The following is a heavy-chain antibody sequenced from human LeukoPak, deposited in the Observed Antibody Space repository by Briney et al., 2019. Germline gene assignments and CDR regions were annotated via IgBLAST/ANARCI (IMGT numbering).Heavy chain of an antibody. CDR3: ARDRRSFGMDV. CDR2: IYYSGST. J-gene: IGHJ6*02. CDR1: GGSISSGDYY. V-gene: IGHV4-30-4*01. Sequence: SQTLSLTCTVSGGSISSGDYYWSWIRQPPGKGLEWIGYIYYSGSTYYNPSLKSRVTISVDTSKNQFSLRLSSVTAADTAVYYCARDRRSFGMDVWGQGTTVTVSS.